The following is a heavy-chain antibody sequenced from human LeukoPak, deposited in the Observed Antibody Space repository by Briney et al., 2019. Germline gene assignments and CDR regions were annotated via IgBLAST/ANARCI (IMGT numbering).Heavy chain of an antibody. V-gene: IGHV3-21*01. Sequence: GGSLRLSCAASGFTFSSYSMNWVRQAPGKGLEWVSSISSSSSYIYYADSVKGRFAISKDNAKNSLYLQMNNLRAEDTAMYYCARDADGYEDWGQGTLVIVSS. CDR2: ISSSSSYI. CDR1: GFTFSSYS. J-gene: IGHJ4*02. D-gene: IGHD5-24*01. CDR3: ARDADGYED.